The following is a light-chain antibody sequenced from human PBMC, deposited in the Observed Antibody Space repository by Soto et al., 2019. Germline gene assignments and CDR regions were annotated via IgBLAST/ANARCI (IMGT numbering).Light chain of an antibody. CDR2: GAS. V-gene: IGKV3-20*01. J-gene: IGKJ3*01. CDR3: QLYGNSFRVT. CDR1: QSVSSAY. Sequence: EIVLTQSPGTLSLSPGERATLSCRASQSVSSAYLAWYQQKPGQAPSLLIYGASSRATVIPDRFSGSESGTDVSLTISRLEPEDFAVYYCQLYGNSFRVTFGPGTKVDVK.